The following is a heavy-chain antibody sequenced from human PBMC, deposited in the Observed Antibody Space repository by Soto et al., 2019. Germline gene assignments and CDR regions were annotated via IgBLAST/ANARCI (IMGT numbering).Heavy chain of an antibody. D-gene: IGHD3-22*01. Sequence: QVQLVESGGGVVQPGRSLRLSCAASGFNFSSYAMHWVRQAPGKGLEWVAVISYDGSNKYYADSVKGRFTISRDNSKNPLYLPMNSLSAEDTAVYDCARALAAYYDSSGYYTSYYYYGMDVWGQGTTVTVS. CDR1: GFNFSSYA. CDR2: ISYDGSNK. J-gene: IGHJ6*02. CDR3: ARALAAYYDSSGYYTSYYYYGMDV. V-gene: IGHV3-30-3*01.